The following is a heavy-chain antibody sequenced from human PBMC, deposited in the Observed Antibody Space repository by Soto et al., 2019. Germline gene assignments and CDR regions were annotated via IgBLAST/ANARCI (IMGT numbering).Heavy chain of an antibody. D-gene: IGHD2-2*01. Sequence: QVQLVQSGAEVKKPGASVKVSCKASGYTFTSYDINWVRQATGQGLEWMGWMNPNSGNTGYAQKFQGRVTMTRNTSKSTAYMELSSLRSEDTAVYYCAREWGYCSSTSCYSSPDYWGQGTLVTVSS. CDR3: AREWGYCSSTSCYSSPDY. V-gene: IGHV1-8*01. CDR1: GYTFTSYD. J-gene: IGHJ4*02. CDR2: MNPNSGNT.